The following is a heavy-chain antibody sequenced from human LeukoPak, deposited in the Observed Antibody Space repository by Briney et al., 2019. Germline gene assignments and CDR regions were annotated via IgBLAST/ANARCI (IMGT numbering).Heavy chain of an antibody. Sequence: GGSLRLSCEASGFTFDDYGMSWVRQPPGKGLEWVSGINRNGGSTVYADSVKGRFTISRDNAKNSHFLQMNSLRVEDTALYYCARGFRNGPFDCWGQGTLVTVSS. V-gene: IGHV3-20*04. J-gene: IGHJ4*02. CDR1: GFTFDDYG. CDR3: ARGFRNGPFDC. D-gene: IGHD2-8*01. CDR2: INRNGGST.